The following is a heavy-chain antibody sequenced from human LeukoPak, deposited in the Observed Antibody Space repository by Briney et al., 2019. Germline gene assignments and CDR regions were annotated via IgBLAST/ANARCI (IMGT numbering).Heavy chain of an antibody. V-gene: IGHV3-53*01. CDR2: IYADGTT. D-gene: IGHD1-1*01. J-gene: IGHJ4*02. CDR3: ARDLEGYFDY. Sequence: PGGTLRLSCAASGFTVSRNYMSWVRQAPGKGLEWVLVIYADGTTYYAASVKGRFTISRDNSKNTLYLQMNSLRAEDTAVYYCARDLEGYFDYWGQGTLVTVSS. CDR1: GFTVSRNY.